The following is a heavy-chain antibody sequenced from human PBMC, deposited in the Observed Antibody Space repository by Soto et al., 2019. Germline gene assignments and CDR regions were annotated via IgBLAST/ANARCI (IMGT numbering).Heavy chain of an antibody. CDR1: GFTFGDYA. CDR3: TRDRYCSSTSCAHMDV. J-gene: IGHJ6*03. CDR2: IRSKAYGGTT. V-gene: IGHV3-49*03. D-gene: IGHD2-2*01. Sequence: GGSLRLSCTASGFTFGDYAMSWFRQAPGKGLEWVGFIRSKAYGGTTEYAASVKGRFTISRDDSKSIAYLQMNSLKTEDTAVYYCTRDRYCSSTSCAHMDVWGKGTTVTVSS.